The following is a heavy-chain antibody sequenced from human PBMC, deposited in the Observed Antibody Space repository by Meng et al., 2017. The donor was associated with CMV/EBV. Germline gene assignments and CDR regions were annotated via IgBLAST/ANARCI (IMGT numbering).Heavy chain of an antibody. CDR1: GGPISSYY. CDR2: IYYSGST. V-gene: IGHV4-59*01. J-gene: IGHJ4*02. Sequence: GSLRLSCTVSGGPISSYYWSWIRQPPGKGLEWIGYIYYSGSTNYNPSLKSRVTISVDTSKNQFSLKLSSVTAADTAVYYCAGQNVAAAAGTVFDYWGQGTLVTVSS. D-gene: IGHD6-13*01. CDR3: AGQNVAAAAGTVFDY.